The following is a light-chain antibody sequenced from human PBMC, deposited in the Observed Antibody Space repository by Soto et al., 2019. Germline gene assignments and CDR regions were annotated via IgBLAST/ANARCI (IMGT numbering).Light chain of an antibody. Sequence: QAVLTQSPSASASLGASVKLTCTLSRGHSSYAIAWHQQQPEKGPRYLMKLNSDGSHSKGDGIPDRFSSSSSGAERYLTISSLQSEDEADYYCQTWGTGIQVFGGGTKLTVL. J-gene: IGLJ3*02. CDR2: LNSDGSH. CDR3: QTWGTGIQV. CDR1: RGHSSYA. V-gene: IGLV4-69*01.